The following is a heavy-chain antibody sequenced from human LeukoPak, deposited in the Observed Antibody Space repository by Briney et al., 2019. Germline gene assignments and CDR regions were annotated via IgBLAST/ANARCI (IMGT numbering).Heavy chain of an antibody. Sequence: SSETLSLTCTVSGGSISSSSYYWGWIRQPPGKGLEWIGSIYYSGSTYYNPSLKSRVTISVDTSKNQFSLKLSSVTAADTAVYYCASSGWYVAPLDYWGQGTLVTVSS. D-gene: IGHD6-19*01. J-gene: IGHJ4*02. CDR2: IYYSGST. CDR1: GGSISSSSYY. CDR3: ASSGWYVAPLDY. V-gene: IGHV4-39*07.